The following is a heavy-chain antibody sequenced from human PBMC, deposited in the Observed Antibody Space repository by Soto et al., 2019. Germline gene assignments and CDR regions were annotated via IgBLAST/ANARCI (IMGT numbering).Heavy chain of an antibody. CDR1: GGSISSSSYY. V-gene: IGHV4-39*01. J-gene: IGHJ4*02. D-gene: IGHD2-2*01. Sequence: QLQLQESGPGLVKPSETLSLTCTVSGGSISSSSYYWGWIRQPPGKGLEWIGSIYYSGSTYYNPSLKSRVTISVDTSKNQFSLKLSSVTAADTAVYYCARVEVLSRFVDYWGQGTLVTVSS. CDR3: ARVEVLSRFVDY. CDR2: IYYSGST.